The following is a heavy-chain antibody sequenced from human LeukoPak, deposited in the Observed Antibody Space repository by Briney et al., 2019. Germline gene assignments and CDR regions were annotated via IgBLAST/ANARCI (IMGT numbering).Heavy chain of an antibody. CDR1: ELTFSNYG. D-gene: IGHD2-15*01. CDR3: AKSSSSSCPQD. V-gene: IGHV3-30*02. Sequence: PGGSLRLSCAAAELTFSNYGMHWVRQAPGKGLEWVAVIRYDGSNKYYADFVKGRFTISRDNSKNTLYLQMNSLTAEDTAKYYCAKSSSSSCPQDWGQGTLVTVSS. CDR2: IRYDGSNK. J-gene: IGHJ1*01.